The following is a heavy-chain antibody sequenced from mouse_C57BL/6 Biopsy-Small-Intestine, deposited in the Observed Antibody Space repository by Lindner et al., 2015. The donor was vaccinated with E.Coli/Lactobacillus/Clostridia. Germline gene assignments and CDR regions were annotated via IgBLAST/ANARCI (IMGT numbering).Heavy chain of an antibody. Sequence: VQLQESGADLVKSGASVKMSCKASGYTFTTYPIGWMKQNHGKSLEWIGNFHPYNDDTKYNEKFKGKATLTVEKSSSTVYLELSRLTSDDSAVYYCARGSNYPYYAMDYWGQGTSVTVSS. CDR2: FHPYNDDT. CDR3: ARGSNYPYYAMDY. J-gene: IGHJ4*01. CDR1: GYTFTTYP. D-gene: IGHD2-5*01. V-gene: IGHV1-47*01.